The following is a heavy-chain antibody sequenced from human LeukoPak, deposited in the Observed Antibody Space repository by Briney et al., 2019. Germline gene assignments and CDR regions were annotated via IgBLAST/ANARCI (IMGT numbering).Heavy chain of an antibody. CDR3: ARGGSGTYYNWAGWFDP. Sequence: GASVKVSCKASGYTFTGYYMHWVRQAPGQGLEWMGWINPNSGGTNYAQKFQGRVTMTRDTSISTAYMELSRLRSDDTAVYFCARGGSGTYYNWAGWFDPWGQGTLVTVSS. CDR2: INPNSGGT. J-gene: IGHJ5*02. D-gene: IGHD3-10*01. CDR1: GYTFTGYY. V-gene: IGHV1-2*02.